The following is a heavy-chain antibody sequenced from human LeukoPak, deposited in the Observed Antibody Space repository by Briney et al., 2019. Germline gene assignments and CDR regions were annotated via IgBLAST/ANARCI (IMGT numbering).Heavy chain of an antibody. D-gene: IGHD3-3*01. CDR2: IYTSGST. Sequence: SETLSLTCSVSGYSISGGYYWGWIRQPAGKGLEWIGRIYTSGSTNYNPSLKSRVTMSVDTSKNQFSLKLSSVTAADTAVYYCARDYDFWSGYYTDAFDIWGQGTMVTVSS. CDR1: GYSISGGYY. V-gene: IGHV4-4*07. J-gene: IGHJ3*02. CDR3: ARDYDFWSGYYTDAFDI.